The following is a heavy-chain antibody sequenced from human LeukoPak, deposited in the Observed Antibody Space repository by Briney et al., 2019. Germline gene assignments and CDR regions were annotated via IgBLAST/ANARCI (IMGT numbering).Heavy chain of an antibody. CDR3: VTRRYGSGSAFDY. V-gene: IGHV1-24*01. J-gene: IGHJ4*02. CDR2: FDPEDGET. CDR1: GYTLNQLS. D-gene: IGHD3-10*01. Sequence: GASVKVSCQVSGYTLNQLSMHWVRQAPGKGLEWMGGFDPEDGETIYAQKLQGRVTMTVDTSTYTAYMALSRLRSGDTAVYYCVTRRYGSGSAFDYWGQGTLVTVSS.